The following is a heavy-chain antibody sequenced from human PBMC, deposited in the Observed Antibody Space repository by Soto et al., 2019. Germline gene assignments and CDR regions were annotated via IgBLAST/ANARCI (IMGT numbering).Heavy chain of an antibody. CDR1: GFTFSSYD. CDR3: ARRAFYGSGNTPFDY. D-gene: IGHD3-10*01. CDR2: IGTAGDT. V-gene: IGHV3-13*01. J-gene: IGHJ4*02. Sequence: GGSLRLSCAASGFTFSSYDMHWVRQATGKGLEWVSAIGTAGDTYYPGSVKGRFTISRENAKNSLYLQMNSLRAGDTAVYYCARRAFYGSGNTPFDYWGQGTLVTVSS.